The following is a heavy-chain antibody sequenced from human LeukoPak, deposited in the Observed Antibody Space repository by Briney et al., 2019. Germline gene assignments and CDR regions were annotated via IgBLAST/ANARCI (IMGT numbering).Heavy chain of an antibody. J-gene: IGHJ4*02. Sequence: GASVKVSCKASGYTFTSCDINWVRQATGQGLEWMGWTNPNSGNTGYGQSFQGRITMTRDLSIGTAYMELSNLTSEDTAIYYCTRGSSGRRDNWGQGTLVTVSA. D-gene: IGHD6-19*01. V-gene: IGHV1-8*01. CDR1: GYTFTSCD. CDR2: TNPNSGNT. CDR3: TRGSSGRRDN.